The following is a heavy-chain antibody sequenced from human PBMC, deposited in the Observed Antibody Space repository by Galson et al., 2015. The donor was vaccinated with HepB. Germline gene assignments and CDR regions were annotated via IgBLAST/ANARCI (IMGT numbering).Heavy chain of an antibody. CDR1: GYTFTSYG. J-gene: IGHJ5*02. CDR2: ISAYNGNT. Sequence: SVKVSCKASGYTFTSYGISWVRQAPGQGLEWMGWISAYNGNTNYAQKLQGRVTMTTDTSTSTAYMELRSLRSDDTAVYYCARDLLGGSGSATPNWFDPWGQGTLVTVSS. V-gene: IGHV1-18*04. D-gene: IGHD3-10*01. CDR3: ARDLLGGSGSATPNWFDP.